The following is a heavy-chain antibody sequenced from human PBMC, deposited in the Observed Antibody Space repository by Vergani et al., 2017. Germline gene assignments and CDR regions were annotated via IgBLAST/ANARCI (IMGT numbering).Heavy chain of an antibody. J-gene: IGHJ5*02. Sequence: QVHLVESGGGVVQPGRSLRLSCVVSGFTSSYYGMHWVRQAPGKGLEWVAVISYDGTQKYYADSVKGRFTISRDNSKSTLYLQMNSLRTEDTAVYYCARPQVVGANNWFDPWGQGTLVTVSS. V-gene: IGHV3-30*03. CDR2: ISYDGTQK. CDR1: GFTSSYYG. CDR3: ARPQVVGANNWFDP. D-gene: IGHD2-15*01.